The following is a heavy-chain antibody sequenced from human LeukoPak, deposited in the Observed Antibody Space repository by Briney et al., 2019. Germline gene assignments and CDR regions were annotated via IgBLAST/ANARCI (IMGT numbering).Heavy chain of an antibody. CDR2: VNPNSGNT. V-gene: IGHV1-8*01. CDR1: GYTFTSYD. J-gene: IGHJ5*02. Sequence: GASVKISCKASGYTFTSYDINWVRQATGQGLEWMGWVNPNSGNTGYAQKFQGRVTMTRNTSISTAYMELSSLRSEDTAVYYCARANWIDILTGANWFDPWGQGTLVTVSS. D-gene: IGHD3-9*01. CDR3: ARANWIDILTGANWFDP.